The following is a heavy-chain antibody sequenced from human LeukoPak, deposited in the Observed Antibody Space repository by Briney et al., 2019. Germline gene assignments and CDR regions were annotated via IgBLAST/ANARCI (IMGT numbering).Heavy chain of an antibody. V-gene: IGHV4-59*01. CDR1: GGSMSSYY. Sequence: PSETLSLTCTVSGGSMSSYYWSWIRQPPGKGLEWIGYIYYSGSTNYNPSLKSRVTISVDTSKNQFSLKLSSVTAADTAVYYCARVSVVRGYFQYWGQGTLVTVSS. CDR2: IYYSGST. D-gene: IGHD3-10*01. J-gene: IGHJ4*02. CDR3: ARVSVVRGYFQY.